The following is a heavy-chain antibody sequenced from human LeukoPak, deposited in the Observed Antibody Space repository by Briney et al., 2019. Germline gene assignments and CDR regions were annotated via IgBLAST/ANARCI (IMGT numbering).Heavy chain of an antibody. V-gene: IGHV3-23*01. D-gene: IGHD6-19*01. CDR1: GFTFSSYA. CDR2: ISGSGGST. CDR3: AKVSRIAVAPYYIDY. J-gene: IGHJ4*02. Sequence: GGSLRLSCAASGFTFSSYAMSWVRQAPGKGLEWVSAISGSGGSTYYADSVKGRFTISRDNSKNTLYLQMNSLRAEDTAVYYCAKVSRIAVAPYYIDYWGQGTLVTVSS.